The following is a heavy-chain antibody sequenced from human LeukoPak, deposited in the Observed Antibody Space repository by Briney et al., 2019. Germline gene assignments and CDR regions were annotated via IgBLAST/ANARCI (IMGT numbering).Heavy chain of an antibody. CDR3: ARGYYDFWSGYMTDAFDI. D-gene: IGHD3-3*01. V-gene: IGHV3-30*03. J-gene: IGHJ3*02. CDR2: ISSDGSAT. CDR1: GFTFNKYG. Sequence: GGSLRLSCTASGFTFNKYGMHWVRQAPGKGLEWVAVISSDGSATYYVDSVKGRFTVSRDNSKNTLYLQMNSLRAEDTAVYYCARGYYDFWSGYMTDAFDIWGQGTMVTVSS.